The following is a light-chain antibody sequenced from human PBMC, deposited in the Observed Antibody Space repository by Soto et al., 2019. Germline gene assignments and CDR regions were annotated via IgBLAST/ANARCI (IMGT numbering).Light chain of an antibody. Sequence: EIVLTQSPGTLYLSPGEIATLSCRASQSVSSSYLAWYQQKPGQAPRLLIYGASSRATGIPDRFSGSESGTDFTLTISRLEPEDFAVYYCQQYGSSPRTFGQGTKLEIK. V-gene: IGKV3-20*01. CDR3: QQYGSSPRT. CDR1: QSVSSSY. CDR2: GAS. J-gene: IGKJ2*02.